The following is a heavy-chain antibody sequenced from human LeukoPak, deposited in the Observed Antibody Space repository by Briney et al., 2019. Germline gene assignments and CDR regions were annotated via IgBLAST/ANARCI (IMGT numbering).Heavy chain of an antibody. CDR3: ARHVSSSWYSGAGLDY. J-gene: IGHJ4*02. D-gene: IGHD6-13*01. Sequence: SGTLSLTCAVSGGSISSSNWWSWVRQPPGKGLEWIGEIYHSGSTNYNPSLKSRVTISVDKSENQFSLNLSSVTAADAAAVYYCARHVSSSWYSGAGLDYWGQGTLVTVSS. V-gene: IGHV4-4*02. CDR2: IYHSGST. CDR1: GGSISSSNW.